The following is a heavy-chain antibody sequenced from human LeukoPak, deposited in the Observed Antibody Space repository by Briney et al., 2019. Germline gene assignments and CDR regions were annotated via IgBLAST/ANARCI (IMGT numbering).Heavy chain of an antibody. CDR3: AREEVEAFDI. CDR2: ISYDGSNK. Sequence: GGSLRLSCAASGFTFSSYAMHWVRQAPGKGLEWVAVISYDGSNKYYADSVKGRFTISRGNSKNTLYLQMNSLRAEDTAVYYCAREEVEAFDIWGQGTMVTVSS. V-gene: IGHV3-30-3*01. CDR1: GFTFSSYA. J-gene: IGHJ3*02.